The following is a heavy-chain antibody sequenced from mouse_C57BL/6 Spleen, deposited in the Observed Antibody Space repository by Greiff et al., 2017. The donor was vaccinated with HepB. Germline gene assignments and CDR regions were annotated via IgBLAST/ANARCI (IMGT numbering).Heavy chain of an antibody. CDR2: ISSGGSYT. Sequence: EVQVVESGGDLVKPGGSLKLSCAASGFTFSSYGMSWVRQTPDKRLEWVATISSGGSYTYYPDSVKGRFTISRDNAKNTLYLQMSSLKSEDTAMYYCARLFITTVVADYWGQGTTLTVSS. CDR1: GFTFSSYG. J-gene: IGHJ2*01. CDR3: ARLFITTVVADY. D-gene: IGHD1-1*01. V-gene: IGHV5-6*01.